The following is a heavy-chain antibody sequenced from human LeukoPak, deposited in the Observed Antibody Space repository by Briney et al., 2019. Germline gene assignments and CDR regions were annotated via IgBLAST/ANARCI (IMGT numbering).Heavy chain of an antibody. CDR2: ISGSGSGGST. D-gene: IGHD5-24*01. J-gene: IGHJ4*02. Sequence: AGGSLRLSCAASGFTFSTSAMSWVRQAPGKGLEWVSNISGSGSGGSTYYADSVKGRFTISRDNSKNTLYLQMNGLRAEDTAVYYCAKSGYNRFDYWGQGTLVTVSS. CDR3: AKSGYNRFDY. V-gene: IGHV3-23*01. CDR1: GFTFSTSA.